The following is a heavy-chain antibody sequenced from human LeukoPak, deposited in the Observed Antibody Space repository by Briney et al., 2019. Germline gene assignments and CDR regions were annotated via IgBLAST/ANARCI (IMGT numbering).Heavy chain of an antibody. V-gene: IGHV4-38-2*02. CDR1: GYSISSGYY. CDR3: ARDGRSSGYYYHDY. D-gene: IGHD3-22*01. Sequence: SETLSLTCTVSGYSISSGYYWGWIRQPPGKGLEWIGSIYHSGSTYYNPFLKSRVTISVDTSKNQFSLKLSSVTAADTAVYYCARDGRSSGYYYHDYWGQGTLVTVSS. CDR2: IYHSGST. J-gene: IGHJ4*02.